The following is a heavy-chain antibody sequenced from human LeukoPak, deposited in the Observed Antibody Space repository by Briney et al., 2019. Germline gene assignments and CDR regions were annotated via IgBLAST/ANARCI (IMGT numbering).Heavy chain of an antibody. CDR1: GFTFDDYA. CDR3: AKDGY. J-gene: IGHJ4*02. V-gene: IGHV3-9*01. Sequence: GGSLRLSCAASGFTFDDYAMHWVRQAPGKGLEWVSGISWNSGSIGYADSVKGRFTISRDNAKNSLYLQMNSLRAEDTALYYCAKDGYWGQGTLVTVSS. CDR2: ISWNSGSI.